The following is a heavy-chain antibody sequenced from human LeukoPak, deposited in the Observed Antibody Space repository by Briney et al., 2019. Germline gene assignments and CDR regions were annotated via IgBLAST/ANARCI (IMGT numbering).Heavy chain of an antibody. D-gene: IGHD6-19*01. CDR2: ASTLNTDR. CDR1: GYTFNTYG. V-gene: IGHV1-18*01. Sequence: ASVKVSCKASGYTFNTYGISWVRQAPGRGLEWMGWASTLNTDRNFAQKFQGRVTLTTDISTSTADVELRSLTSDDTAVYYCARDWYYRSGWNTFDSWGQGTLVTVSS. CDR3: ARDWYYRSGWNTFDS. J-gene: IGHJ4*02.